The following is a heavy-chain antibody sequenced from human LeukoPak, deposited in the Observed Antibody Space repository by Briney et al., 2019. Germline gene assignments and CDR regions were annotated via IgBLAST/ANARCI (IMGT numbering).Heavy chain of an antibody. J-gene: IGHJ4*02. CDR2: FDPEDGET. V-gene: IGHV1-24*01. D-gene: IGHD3-9*01. Sequence: ASVNVSCTVSGYTLTELSMHWVRQAPGKGLEWMGGFDPEDGETIYAQKFQGRVTMTEDTSTDTAYMELSSLRSEDTAVYYCAVLRYFDWLADYFDYWGQGTLVTVSS. CDR1: GYTLTELS. CDR3: AVLRYFDWLADYFDY.